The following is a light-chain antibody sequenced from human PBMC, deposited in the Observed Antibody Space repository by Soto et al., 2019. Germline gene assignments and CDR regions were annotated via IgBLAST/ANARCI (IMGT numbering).Light chain of an antibody. CDR3: QQYGSAPWT. V-gene: IGKV3-20*01. CDR2: GAS. Sequence: EIVLTQSPGTLSLSPGERATLSCRASQSVSSSYLAWYQQKPGQAPRLLIYGASSRATGIPDRFSGSGSGTVFTLTISRLELEDFAVYYCQQYGSAPWTFGQGTKVQIK. CDR1: QSVSSSY. J-gene: IGKJ1*01.